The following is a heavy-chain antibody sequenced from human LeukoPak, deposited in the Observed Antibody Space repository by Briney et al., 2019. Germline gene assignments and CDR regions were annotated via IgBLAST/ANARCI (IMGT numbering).Heavy chain of an antibody. CDR3: AKEPASGSCFDY. J-gene: IGHJ4*02. CDR2: ISGSGGST. Sequence: GGSLRLSCAASGYTFNSYAMSWVRQAPGKGLEWVSAISGSGGSTYYADSVKGRFTISRDNSKNTLYLQMNSLRAEDTALYYCAKEPASGSCFDYWGQGTLVTISS. V-gene: IGHV3-23*01. D-gene: IGHD3-10*01. CDR1: GYTFNSYA.